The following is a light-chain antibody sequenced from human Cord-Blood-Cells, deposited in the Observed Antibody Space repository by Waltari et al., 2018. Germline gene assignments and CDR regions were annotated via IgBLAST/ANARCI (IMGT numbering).Light chain of an antibody. V-gene: IGLV1-40*01. J-gene: IGLJ1*01. CDR3: QSYDSSLSGYV. CDR2: GNS. CDR1: STNIGAGSD. Sequence: QSVLTQQPPVSGAPGPRVTIPSTWSSTNIGAGSDVHWYHQLPGTAPKRLIYGNSNRPSGVPDRFSCSKSGTSASLAITGLQAEDEAYYYCQSYDSSLSGYVFGTGTKVTVL.